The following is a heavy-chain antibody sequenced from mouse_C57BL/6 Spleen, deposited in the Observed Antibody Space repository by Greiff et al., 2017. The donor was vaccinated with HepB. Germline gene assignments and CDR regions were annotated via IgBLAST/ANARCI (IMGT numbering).Heavy chain of an antibody. CDR1: GYTFTSYW. CDR2: IYPGSGST. J-gene: IGHJ3*01. D-gene: IGHD4-1*01. CDR3: ARERNGTRFAY. V-gene: IGHV1-55*01. Sequence: QVQLKQPGAELVKPGASVKMSCKASGYTFTSYWITWVKQRPGQGLEWIGDIYPGSGSTNYNEKFKSKATLTVDASSSTAYMQLSSLTSEDSAVYYCARERNGTRFAYWGQGTLVTVSA.